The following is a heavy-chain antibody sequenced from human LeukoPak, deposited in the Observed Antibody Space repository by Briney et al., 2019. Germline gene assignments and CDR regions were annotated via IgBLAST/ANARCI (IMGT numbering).Heavy chain of an antibody. V-gene: IGHV1-18*04. CDR3: ARVQPSYSSSYYFDY. Sequence: ASVKVSCKASGYIFIRYGISWVRQAPGQGLEWVGWISANNGNTNSAQKLQGRVTMTTEISTSTVYMELRSLRSDDTAVYYCARVQPSYSSSYYFDYWGQGTLVTVSS. D-gene: IGHD6-6*01. J-gene: IGHJ4*02. CDR2: ISANNGNT. CDR1: GYIFIRYG.